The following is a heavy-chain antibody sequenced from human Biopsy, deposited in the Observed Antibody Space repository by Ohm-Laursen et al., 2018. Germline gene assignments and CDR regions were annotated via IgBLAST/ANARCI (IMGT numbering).Heavy chain of an antibody. CDR1: SYTFTDYN. CDR2: INCKTGAT. J-gene: IGHJ4*02. D-gene: IGHD2-8*01. CDR3: ARDPLNGHKHFDY. Sequence: VSVKVSCKASSYTFTDYNIHWMRQAPGQGLEWLGYINCKTGATNYAQKFHGTVTMTRDTSISTAYLALGSLRSADTAIYYCARDPLNGHKHFDYWGQGSLVTVSS. V-gene: IGHV1-2*02.